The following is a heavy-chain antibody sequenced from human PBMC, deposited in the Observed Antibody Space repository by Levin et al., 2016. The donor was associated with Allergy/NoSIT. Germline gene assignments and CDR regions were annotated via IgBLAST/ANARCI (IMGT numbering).Heavy chain of an antibody. CDR3: AKALSSGWYGQYGMDV. Sequence: WIRQPPGKGLEWVSVISASDASTYYADSVEGRLTISRDNSKNTLYLQMNSLRAEDTAVYYCAKALSSGWYGQYGMDVWGQGTTVTVSS. CDR2: ISASDAST. V-gene: IGHV3-23*01. D-gene: IGHD6-19*01. J-gene: IGHJ6*02.